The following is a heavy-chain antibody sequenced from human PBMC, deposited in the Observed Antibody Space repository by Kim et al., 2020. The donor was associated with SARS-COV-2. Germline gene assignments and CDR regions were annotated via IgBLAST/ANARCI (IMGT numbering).Heavy chain of an antibody. V-gene: IGHV4-34*01. Sequence: SETLSLTCAVYGGSFSGYYWSWIRQPPGKGLEWIGEINHSGSTNYNPSLKSRVTISVDTSKNQFSLKLSSVTAADTAVYYCARVRGSSGHYYFDYWGQGT. CDR1: GGSFSGYY. J-gene: IGHJ4*02. CDR2: INHSGST. D-gene: IGHD3-22*01. CDR3: ARVRGSSGHYYFDY.